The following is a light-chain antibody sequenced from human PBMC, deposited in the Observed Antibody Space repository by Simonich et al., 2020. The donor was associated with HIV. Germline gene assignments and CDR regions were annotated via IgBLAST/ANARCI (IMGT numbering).Light chain of an antibody. CDR1: QNIAGN. J-gene: IGKJ1*01. CDR3: QQRSNWPPWT. Sequence: EIVLTQSPATLSVSPGERATLSCRASQNIAGNLAWYQQKPGQAPRLFIYYASTRATGVPARFSGSGFGTDFTLTISSMQSEDFAVYYCQQRSNWPPWTFGQGTNVEIK. V-gene: IGKV3-11*01. CDR2: YAS.